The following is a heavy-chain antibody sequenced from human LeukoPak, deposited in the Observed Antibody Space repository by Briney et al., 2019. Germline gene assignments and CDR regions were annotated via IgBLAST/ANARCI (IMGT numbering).Heavy chain of an antibody. CDR3: ARQDGYCSGGSCYSRHYGMDV. CDR2: IYYSGST. Sequence: PSETLSLTCTVSGGSISSYYWSWIRQPPGKGLEWIGYIYYSGSTNYNPSLKSRVTISVDTSKNQFSLKLSSVTAADTAVYYCARQDGYCSGGSCYSRHYGMDVWGQGTTVTVSS. CDR1: GGSISSYY. J-gene: IGHJ6*02. D-gene: IGHD2-15*01. V-gene: IGHV4-59*01.